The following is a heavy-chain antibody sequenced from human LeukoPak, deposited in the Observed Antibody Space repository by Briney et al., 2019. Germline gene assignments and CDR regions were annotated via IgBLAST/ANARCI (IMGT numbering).Heavy chain of an antibody. CDR2: INHSGST. V-gene: IGHV4-34*01. CDR1: GGSFSGYY. D-gene: IGHD6-13*01. J-gene: IGHJ4*02. CDR3: ARGFYSSSWYFSPKFDY. Sequence: SETLSLTCAVYGGSFSGYYWSWIRQPPGKGLEWIGEINHSGSTNYNPSLKSRVTISVDTSKNQFSLKLSSVTAADTAVYYCARGFYSSSWYFSPKFDYWGQGTLDTVSS.